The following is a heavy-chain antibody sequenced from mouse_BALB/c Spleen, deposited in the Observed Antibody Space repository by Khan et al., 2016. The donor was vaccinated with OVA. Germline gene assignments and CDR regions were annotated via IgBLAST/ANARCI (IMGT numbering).Heavy chain of an antibody. J-gene: IGHJ4*01. CDR2: INPRSDYT. CDR3: ARRTTEYALDY. D-gene: IGHD2-14*01. CDR1: GYTFTSHT. Sequence: QVQLKESGAELARPGASVKLSCKASGYTFTSHTMHWVKQRPGQGLEWIGYINPRSDYTQYNQKFNDKATLTADISSSTAYMQLSSLTSEDSADYYCARRTTEYALDYWGQGTTGTVSS. V-gene: IGHV1-4*01.